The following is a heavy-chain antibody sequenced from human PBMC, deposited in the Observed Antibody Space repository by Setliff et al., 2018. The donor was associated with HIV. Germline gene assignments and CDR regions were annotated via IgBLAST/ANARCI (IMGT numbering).Heavy chain of an antibody. CDR3: ARGPVESSNYDHDYYYGMDV. CDR2: IYYSGST. J-gene: IGHJ6*02. V-gene: IGHV4-39*01. Sequence: SETLSLTCTVSGGSISSSSYYWGWIRQPPGKGLEWIGSIYYSGSTYYNPSLGSRVTMSVDPSKNQFSLKLSSVTAADTAVYYCARGPVESSNYDHDYYYGMDVWGQGTTVTVSS. D-gene: IGHD4-4*01. CDR1: GGSISSSSYY.